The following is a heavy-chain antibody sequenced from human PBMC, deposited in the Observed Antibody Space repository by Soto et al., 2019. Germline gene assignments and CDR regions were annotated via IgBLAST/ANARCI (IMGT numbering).Heavy chain of an antibody. V-gene: IGHV2-5*02. CDR1: GLSLSTSGVG. CDR3: AHWSGSHGYYGMDV. Sequence: QITLKESGPTLVKPTQALTLTCTFSGLSLSTSGVGVGWIRQPPGKAREWLALIYWDDDKRYSPSLKNKLTITKDTSKNQVVLTMTNMDPVDTATCYCAHWSGSHGYYGMDVWGQGTTVTVSS. D-gene: IGHD1-26*01. J-gene: IGHJ6*02. CDR2: IYWDDDK.